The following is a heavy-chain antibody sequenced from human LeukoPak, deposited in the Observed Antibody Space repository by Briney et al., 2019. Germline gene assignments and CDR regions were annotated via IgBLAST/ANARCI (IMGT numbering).Heavy chain of an antibody. CDR1: GFTFSSYA. Sequence: PGGSLRLSCAASGFTFSSYAMSWVRLAPGKGLEWVSAISGSGGSTYYADSVKGRFTISRDISKNTVYLQMNSLRVEDTAVYYCARGLGTNYGGYCSGGSCPFYWGQGTLVTVSS. J-gene: IGHJ4*02. D-gene: IGHD2-15*01. CDR3: ARGLGTNYGGYCSGGSCPFY. CDR2: ISGSGGST. V-gene: IGHV3-23*01.